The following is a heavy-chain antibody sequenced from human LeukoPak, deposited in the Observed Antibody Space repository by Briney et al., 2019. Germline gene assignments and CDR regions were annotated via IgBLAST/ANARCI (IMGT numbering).Heavy chain of an antibody. CDR3: ARDFTFWSGYRFDP. D-gene: IGHD3-3*01. CDR2: IYTSGST. J-gene: IGHJ5*02. CDR1: GGSISSSSYH. V-gene: IGHV4-61*02. Sequence: PSQTLSLTCTVSGGSISSSSYHWSWIRQPAGKGLEWIGRIYTSGSTNYNPSLRGRVTISVDTSKNQFSLKLSSVTAADTALYYCARDFTFWSGYRFDPWGQGTLVTVSS.